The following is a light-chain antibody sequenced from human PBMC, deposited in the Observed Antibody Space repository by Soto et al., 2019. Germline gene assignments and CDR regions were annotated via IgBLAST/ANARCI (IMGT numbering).Light chain of an antibody. CDR2: WAS. J-gene: IGKJ2*01. CDR1: QSVLYSSNNKNY. Sequence: DFVMTQSPDSLAVSLGERATINCKSRQSVLYSSNNKNYLAWYQQKPSQPPKLLIYWASTRESGVPDRFSGSGSGTDFTLTISSLQAEDVAVYFCQQYYSTPHTFGQGTKLEIK. V-gene: IGKV4-1*01. CDR3: QQYYSTPHT.